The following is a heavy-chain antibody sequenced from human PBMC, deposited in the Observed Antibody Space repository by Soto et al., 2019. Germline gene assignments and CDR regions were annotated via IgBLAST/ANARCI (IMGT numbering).Heavy chain of an antibody. D-gene: IGHD1-26*01. J-gene: IGHJ4*02. V-gene: IGHV3-33*01. Sequence: QVQLVDSGGGVVQPGRSLRLSCAASGFIFSSYGMHWVRQAPGKGLEWVAGIWFDGSNKYYADSVKGRFTISRDNSRNTLYLQMNGLSAEDTAVYYCARDAKSVETTGGFDYWGQGTLVTVSS. CDR2: IWFDGSNK. CDR3: ARDAKSVETTGGFDY. CDR1: GFIFSSYG.